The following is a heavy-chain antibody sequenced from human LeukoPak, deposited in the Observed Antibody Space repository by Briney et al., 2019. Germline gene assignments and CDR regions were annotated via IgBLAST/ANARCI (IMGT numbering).Heavy chain of an antibody. Sequence: PSETLSLTCTVSGYSISSGYYWGWIRQPPGKGLEWIGSIYHSGSTYYNPSLKSRVTISVDTSKNQFSLKLSSVTAADTAVYYCATQGVEYWGQGTLVTVSS. J-gene: IGHJ4*02. CDR3: ATQGVEY. V-gene: IGHV4-38-2*02. CDR2: IYHSGST. D-gene: IGHD2-21*01. CDR1: GYSISSGYY.